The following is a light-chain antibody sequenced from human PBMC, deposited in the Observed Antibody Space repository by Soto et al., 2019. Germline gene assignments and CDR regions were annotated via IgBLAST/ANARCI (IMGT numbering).Light chain of an antibody. Sequence: QSALAQPASVSGSPGQSITISCIGTSSDIGPYNYVSWYQQHPDKAPKLILYEVTNRPSGASDRFSGSKSGNAAFLTISGLQAEDEADYYCSSYSSSATPYAFGTGTKVTVL. CDR2: EVT. V-gene: IGLV2-14*01. CDR1: SSDIGPYNY. CDR3: SSYSSSATPYA. J-gene: IGLJ1*01.